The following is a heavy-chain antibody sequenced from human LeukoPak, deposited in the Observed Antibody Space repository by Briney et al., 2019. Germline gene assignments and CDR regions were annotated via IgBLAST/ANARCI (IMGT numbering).Heavy chain of an antibody. CDR2: IYYSGTP. J-gene: IGHJ1*01. D-gene: IGHD6-13*01. CDR1: GGSISNYY. CDR3: ARHGGYSSPYLH. V-gene: IGHV4-59*08. Sequence: SETLSLTCTVSGGSISNYYWSWIRQPPGKGLECMVYIYYSGTPNYNPSLKSRVTISVDTSKNQFSLWLSSVTAADTAVYYCARHGGYSSPYLHWGQGTLVTVSS.